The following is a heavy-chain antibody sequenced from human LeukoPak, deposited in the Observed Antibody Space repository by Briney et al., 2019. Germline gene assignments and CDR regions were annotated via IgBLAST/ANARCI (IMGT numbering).Heavy chain of an antibody. D-gene: IGHD5-18*01. CDR3: AKGGYSYGYSYLDY. Sequence: GGSLRLSCAASGFTFSSYAMSWVRQAPGKGLEWVSAISGSGGSTYYADSVKGRFTIYRDNSKNTLYLQMNSLRAEDAAVYYCAKGGYSYGYSYLDYWGQGTLVTVSS. CDR1: GFTFSSYA. J-gene: IGHJ4*02. CDR2: ISGSGGST. V-gene: IGHV3-23*01.